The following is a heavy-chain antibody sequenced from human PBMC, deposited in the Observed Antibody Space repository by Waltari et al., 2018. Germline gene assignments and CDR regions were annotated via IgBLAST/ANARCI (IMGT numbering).Heavy chain of an antibody. V-gene: IGHV3-33*01. D-gene: IGHD3-3*01. CDR1: GLTFRNHG. CDR2: IWYDGSNK. CDR3: ARGDGGSGLGASDI. J-gene: IGHJ3*02. Sequence: QVQLVESGAGVVQSGRSLSLPCVGSGLTFRNHGMNWVRQAPGKGLEWVAGIWYDGSNKNYVDSVKGRFTISRDNSKNTLYLEMNSLRAEDTAVYFCARGDGGSGLGASDIWGQGTMVTVSS.